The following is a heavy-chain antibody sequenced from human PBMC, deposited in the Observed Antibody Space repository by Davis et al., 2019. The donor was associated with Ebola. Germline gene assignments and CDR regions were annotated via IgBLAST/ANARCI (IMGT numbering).Heavy chain of an antibody. Sequence: ASVKVSCKASGYTFTSYYMHWVRQAPGPGLEWMGIINPSGGSTSYAQKLQGRVTMTTDTSTSTAYMELRSLRSDDTAVYYCARAAKYSGSYPIDYWGQGTLVTVSS. J-gene: IGHJ4*02. CDR3: ARAAKYSGSYPIDY. V-gene: IGHV1-46*01. CDR1: GYTFTSYY. CDR2: INPSGGST. D-gene: IGHD1-26*01.